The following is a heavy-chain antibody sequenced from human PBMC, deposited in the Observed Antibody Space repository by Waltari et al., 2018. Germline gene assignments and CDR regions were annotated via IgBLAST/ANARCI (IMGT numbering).Heavy chain of an antibody. V-gene: IGHV4-61*02. D-gene: IGHD2-2*01. CDR1: GASMSSDTYW. Sequence: QAQLQESGPGLVKPSQTLSPTCTVPGASMSSDTYWWTWIRQPAGKGLECVGRISSRGTTNYNPALKGRVTISLDTAKSRFSRRLRSVTAADTAIYYCTRGGAPDANWFDPWGQGTLVTVSS. J-gene: IGHJ5*02. CDR2: ISSRGTT. CDR3: TRGGAPDANWFDP.